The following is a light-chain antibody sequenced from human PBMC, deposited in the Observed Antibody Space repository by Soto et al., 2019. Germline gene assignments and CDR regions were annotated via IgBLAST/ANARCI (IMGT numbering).Light chain of an antibody. J-gene: IGLJ3*02. V-gene: IGLV4-69*01. CDR1: SGHSTYA. CDR2: LNSDGSH. Sequence: QSVLTQSPSASASLGASVKLTCTLSSGHSTYAIAWHQQQPEKGPRYLMKLNSDGSHYKGAGIPDRFSGSSSGADRYLTISSLQSEDEADYYCQTWGTGIRVFGGGTKLTVL. CDR3: QTWGTGIRV.